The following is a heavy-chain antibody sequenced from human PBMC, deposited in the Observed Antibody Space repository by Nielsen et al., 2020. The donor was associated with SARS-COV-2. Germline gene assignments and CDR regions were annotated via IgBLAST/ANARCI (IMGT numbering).Heavy chain of an antibody. J-gene: IGHJ6*03. Sequence: EGSLRLSCAASGFTFSSYSMNWVRQAPGKGLEWVSSISSSSSYIYYADSVKGRFTISRDNAKNSLYLQMNSLRAEDTAVYYCARDIGRNKYYYYYHMDVWGKGTTVTVSS. CDR3: ARDIGRNKYYYYYHMDV. CDR2: ISSSSSYI. V-gene: IGHV3-21*01. CDR1: GFTFSSYS. D-gene: IGHD1-26*01.